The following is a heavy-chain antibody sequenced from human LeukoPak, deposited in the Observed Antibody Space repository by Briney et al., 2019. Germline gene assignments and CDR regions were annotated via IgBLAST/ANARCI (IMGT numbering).Heavy chain of an antibody. D-gene: IGHD6-19*01. J-gene: IGHJ6*02. Sequence: PGGSLRLSCAASGFTFDDYGMSWVRQGPGKGLEWVSAINRNGDSTGYADSVKGRFTISRDNAKNSLYLQMNSLRIEDTALYYCAKDNLAVAGGEHYGMDVWGQGTTVTVSS. CDR1: GFTFDDYG. CDR2: INRNGDST. V-gene: IGHV3-20*04. CDR3: AKDNLAVAGGEHYGMDV.